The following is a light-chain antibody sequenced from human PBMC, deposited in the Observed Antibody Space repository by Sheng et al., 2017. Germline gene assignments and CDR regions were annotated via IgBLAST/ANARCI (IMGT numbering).Light chain of an antibody. V-gene: IGKV1-8*01. CDR3: LQHDSYPLT. J-gene: IGKJ4*01. Sequence: AIRITQSPSSLSASTGDRVTITCRASQGISSYLAWYQQKPGKAPKLLIYAASTLQSGVPSRFSGSASGTDFTLTISSLQPDDVATYYCLQHDSYPLTFGGGTKVEIK. CDR1: QGISSY. CDR2: AAS.